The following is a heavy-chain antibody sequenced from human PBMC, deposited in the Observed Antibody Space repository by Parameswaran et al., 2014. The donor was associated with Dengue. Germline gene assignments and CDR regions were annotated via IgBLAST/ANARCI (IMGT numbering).Heavy chain of an antibody. Sequence: WVRQAPGQGLEWMGWMNPNSGNTGYAQKFQGRVTMTRNTSISTAYMELSSLRSEDTAVYYCARGPTMVRGVIRPYYYYGMDVWGQGTTVTSP. J-gene: IGHJ6*02. V-gene: IGHV1-8*01. CDR3: ARGPTMVRGVIRPYYYYGMDV. CDR2: MNPNSGNT. D-gene: IGHD3-10*01.